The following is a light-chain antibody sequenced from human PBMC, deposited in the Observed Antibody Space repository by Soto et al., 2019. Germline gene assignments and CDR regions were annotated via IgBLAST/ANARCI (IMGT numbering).Light chain of an antibody. V-gene: IGKV3-11*01. Sequence: ESVFTQSPGTLSLSPGEGATLSCRASQSIGGYLAWYQQKPGQAPRLLIYDASNRATGIPARFSGSGSGTDFTLTISSLEPEDFAVYYCQQRSNWPPSITFGQGTRLEIK. CDR1: QSIGGY. CDR3: QQRSNWPPSIT. J-gene: IGKJ5*01. CDR2: DAS.